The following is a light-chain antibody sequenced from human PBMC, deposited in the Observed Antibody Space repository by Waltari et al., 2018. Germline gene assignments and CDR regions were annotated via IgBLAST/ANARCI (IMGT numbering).Light chain of an antibody. CDR1: SLISYH. CDR2: GNN. J-gene: IGLJ2*01. V-gene: IGLV3-19*01. CDR3: DSLDSSGTHVL. Sequence: SSELTQDPAVSVALGQTIRITCQGDSLISYHASWYQQKPGQAPVVVVYGNNNRPSGLPERFSGSSSGNTASLTITGAQVEDEADYYCDSLDSSGTHVLFGGGTRLTVL.